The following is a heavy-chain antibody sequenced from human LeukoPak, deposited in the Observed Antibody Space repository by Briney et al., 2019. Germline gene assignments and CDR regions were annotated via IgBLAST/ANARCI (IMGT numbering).Heavy chain of an antibody. J-gene: IGHJ2*01. CDR2: ISASGGST. D-gene: IGHD5-24*01. CDR1: GFTFGGYA. CDR3: AKVPDGSPRGYWYFDL. V-gene: IGHV3-23*01. Sequence: GGSLRLSCAASGFTFGGYAMSWVRQAPGKGLEWVSTISASGGSTYYADSVKGRFSISRGYSTNTLFVQLNSLRAEDTAVYYCAKVPDGSPRGYWYFDLWGRGTLVTVSS.